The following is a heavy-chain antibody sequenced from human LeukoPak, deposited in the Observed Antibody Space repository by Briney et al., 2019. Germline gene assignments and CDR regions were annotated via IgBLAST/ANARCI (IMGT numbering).Heavy chain of an antibody. CDR2: IFYSGST. CDR1: GFTFSNHGM. V-gene: IGHV4-39*07. Sequence: NPGGTLRLSCAASGFTFSNHGMNWVRQAPGKGLEWIGNIFYSGSTYYSPSVKSRVTISLDTSRNQFSLKLNSVTAADTAVYYCAKSNGYGLVDIWGQGTMVTVSS. CDR3: AKSNGYGLVDI. D-gene: IGHD3-10*01. J-gene: IGHJ3*02.